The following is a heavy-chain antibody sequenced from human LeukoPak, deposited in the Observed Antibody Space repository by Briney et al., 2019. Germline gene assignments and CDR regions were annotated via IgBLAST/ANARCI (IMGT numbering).Heavy chain of an antibody. D-gene: IGHD3-9*01. CDR2: IYTSGST. V-gene: IGHV4-4*07. CDR1: GGSITSYY. J-gene: IGHJ6*03. Sequence: SVTLSLTCTVSGGSITSYYWSWIRQSAGKGLEWIGRIYTSGSTYYNPSLKSRVTISVDTSKNQFSLKLSSVTAADTAVYYCARHFKETGTDYYYYYYMDVWGKGTTVTISS. CDR3: ARHFKETGTDYYYYYYMDV.